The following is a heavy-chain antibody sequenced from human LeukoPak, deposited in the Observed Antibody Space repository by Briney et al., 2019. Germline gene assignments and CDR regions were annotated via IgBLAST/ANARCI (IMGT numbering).Heavy chain of an antibody. J-gene: IGHJ6*04. CDR3: ARDGSPSLDV. CDR1: GFTFSNYA. V-gene: IGHV3-23*01. CDR2: ISASGGRI. D-gene: IGHD5-24*01. Sequence: GGSLRLSCVVSGFTFSNYAMSWVRQAPGKGLEWVSVISASGGRIHYADSVKGRFTMSRDNSKNTLYLQMNSLRAEDTAVYYCARDGSPSLDVWGKGTTVTVSS.